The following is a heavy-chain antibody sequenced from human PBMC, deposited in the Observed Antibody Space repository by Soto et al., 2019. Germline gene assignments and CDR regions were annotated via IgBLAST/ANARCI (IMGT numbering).Heavy chain of an antibody. D-gene: IGHD3-3*01. V-gene: IGHV4-30-4*01. J-gene: IGHJ5*02. CDR1: GGSISSGDYS. CDR3: ARDKSTPTWSGYLNWFDP. Sequence: SETLTITCTFSGGSISSGDYSWSWTRQPPGKGLEWIGYIYYSGSTYYNPSLKSRVTISVDTSKNQFSLKLSSVTAADTAVYYCARDKSTPTWSGYLNWFDPWGQGTMVTVSS. CDR2: IYYSGST.